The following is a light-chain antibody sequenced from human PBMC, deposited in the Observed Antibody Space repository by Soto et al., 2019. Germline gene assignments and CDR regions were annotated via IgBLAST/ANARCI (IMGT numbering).Light chain of an antibody. J-gene: IGKJ4*01. CDR3: QQYSYSLT. CDR1: QSVTSSY. Sequence: IVLTQSPGTLSLSPGERATLSCRASQSVTSSYLAWYQQKPGPAPRLLFYDASSRATGIPDRFSGSGSGTDFTLIISRVEPEDFAVYYCQQYSYSLTFGGGTKVEIK. CDR2: DAS. V-gene: IGKV3-20*01.